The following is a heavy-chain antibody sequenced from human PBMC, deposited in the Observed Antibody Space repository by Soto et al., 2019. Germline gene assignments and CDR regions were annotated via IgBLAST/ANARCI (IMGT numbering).Heavy chain of an antibody. CDR2: INPSGRTT. CDR3: ARDLDVTTVTTSFDS. D-gene: IGHD4-17*01. V-gene: IGHV1-46*01. J-gene: IGHJ4*02. CDR1: GFTFSKYY. Sequence: QVQLMQSGAEVMKPGASVKVACKTSGFTFSKYYMHWLRQVPGQGLEWVGVINPSGRTTSYAQKFLGRVTVTRDASTATVYLELNSLRSGDTAVYYCARDLDVTTVTTSFDSWGQGTLVTVSS.